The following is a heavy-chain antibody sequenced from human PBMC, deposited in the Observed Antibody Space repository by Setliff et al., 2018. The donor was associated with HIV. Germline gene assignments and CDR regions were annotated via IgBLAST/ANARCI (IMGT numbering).Heavy chain of an antibody. CDR2: ISPDGSAT. D-gene: IGHD2-21*01. CDR1: GFTFSSAW. V-gene: IGHV3-7*01. CDR3: ARVRYCGSPSCRKEFDF. J-gene: IGHJ4*02. Sequence: GGSLRLSCAASGFTFSSAWMGWVRQAPAKGLEWVANISPDGSATYYVDSVKGRFTISRDNAKNSLYLQMNSLRAEDTAMYYCARVRYCGSPSCRKEFDFWGQGTLVTVSS.